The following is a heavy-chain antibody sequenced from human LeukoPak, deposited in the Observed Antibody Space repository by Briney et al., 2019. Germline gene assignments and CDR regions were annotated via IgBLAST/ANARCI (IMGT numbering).Heavy chain of an antibody. D-gene: IGHD3-22*01. Sequence: TSETLSLTCTASGGSISSYYWSWIRQPPGKGLEWTGYIYYSGSTNYNPSLKSRVTISVDTSKNQFSLKLSSVTAADTAVYYCARGASYYYDSSGYYYSNLNWFDPWGQGTLVTVSS. V-gene: IGHV4-59*01. CDR1: GGSISSYY. CDR3: ARGASYYYDSSGYYYSNLNWFDP. J-gene: IGHJ5*02. CDR2: IYYSGST.